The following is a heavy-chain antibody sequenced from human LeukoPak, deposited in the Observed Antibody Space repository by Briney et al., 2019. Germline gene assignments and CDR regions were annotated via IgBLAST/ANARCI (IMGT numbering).Heavy chain of an antibody. V-gene: IGHV4-59*08. D-gene: IGHD6-13*01. J-gene: IGHJ4*02. CDR3: ARLPGIAAV. Sequence: SETLSLTCTVSGGSTSRYYWSWIRQPQGKKLEWLGYIYYSGSTTYNPSLKSRLTMSVDTSKNQISLKLISLTAADTAVYYCARLPGIAAVWGQGTLVTVSS. CDR2: IYYSGST. CDR1: GGSTSRYY.